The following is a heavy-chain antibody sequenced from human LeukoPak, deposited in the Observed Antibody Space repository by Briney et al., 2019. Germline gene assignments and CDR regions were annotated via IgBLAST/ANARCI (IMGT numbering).Heavy chain of an antibody. Sequence: SETLSLTCAVYGGSFSGYYWSWIRQPPGKGLEWIGEVNHSGSTNYNPSLKSRVTISVDTSKNQFSLKLSSVTAADTAVYYCARGRYYYDSSGYDAFDIWGQGTMVTVSS. CDR3: ARGRYYYDSSGYDAFDI. D-gene: IGHD3-22*01. CDR1: GGSFSGYY. CDR2: VNHSGST. V-gene: IGHV4-34*01. J-gene: IGHJ3*02.